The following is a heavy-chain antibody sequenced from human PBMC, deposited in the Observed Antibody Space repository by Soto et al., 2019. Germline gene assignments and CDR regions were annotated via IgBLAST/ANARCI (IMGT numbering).Heavy chain of an antibody. CDR2: IYSGGYT. D-gene: IGHD3-22*01. V-gene: IGHV3-66*01. J-gene: IGHJ4*02. CDR3: AREAIIVIAAPEYYFDY. CDR1: GFDVSNPD. Sequence: GESLKIPCAPSGFDVSNPDMSGAPQAPGKGLEWVSVIYSGGYTNYADSVKGRFIVSRDSPKNTLYLQMDSLRAEDTAVYYCAREAIIVIAAPEYYFDYWGQGTPVIVSS.